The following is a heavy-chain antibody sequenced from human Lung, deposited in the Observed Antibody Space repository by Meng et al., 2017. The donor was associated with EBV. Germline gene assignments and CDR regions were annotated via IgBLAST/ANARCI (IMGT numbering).Heavy chain of an antibody. CDR3: ARDLSGYYSFVDY. Sequence: QVQLVQVGAEVTRPGASVKVSCKASGYTFTGYYMQWVRQAPGQGLEWMGRINPNNGGANYAQQFQGRVTMTTDTSISTAYMELSRLRSDDTAVYYCARDLSGYYSFVDYWGQGTLVTVSS. J-gene: IGHJ4*02. V-gene: IGHV1-2*06. D-gene: IGHD3-22*01. CDR2: INPNNGGA. CDR1: GYTFTGYY.